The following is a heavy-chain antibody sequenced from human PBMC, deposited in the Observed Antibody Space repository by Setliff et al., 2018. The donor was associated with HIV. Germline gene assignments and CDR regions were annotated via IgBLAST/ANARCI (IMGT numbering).Heavy chain of an antibody. CDR1: GFTFSDHY. CDR2: ISSSGSTI. Sequence: PGGSLRLSCAASGFTFSDHYMSWIRQAPGKGLQWVSDISSSGSTIYYADSVKGRFTISRDNAKNSLYLQMNSLRVEDTAVYYCASPLYYYDSSGYSGIWGQGTMVTVSS. J-gene: IGHJ3*02. V-gene: IGHV3-11*04. D-gene: IGHD3-22*01. CDR3: ASPLYYYDSSGYSGI.